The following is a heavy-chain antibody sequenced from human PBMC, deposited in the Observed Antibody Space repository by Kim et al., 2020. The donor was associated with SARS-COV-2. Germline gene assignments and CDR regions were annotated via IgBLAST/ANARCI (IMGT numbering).Heavy chain of an antibody. J-gene: IGHJ3*02. CDR1: GYTFTSYA. V-gene: IGHV1-3*01. D-gene: IGHD3-16*01. Sequence: ASVKVSCKASGYTFTSYAMHWVRQAPGQRLEWMGWINAGNGNTKYSQKFQGRVTITRDTSASTAYMELSSLRSEDTAVYYCARVLTYYDYVWGSPDAFDIWGQGTMVTVSS. CDR3: ARVLTYYDYVWGSPDAFDI. CDR2: INAGNGNT.